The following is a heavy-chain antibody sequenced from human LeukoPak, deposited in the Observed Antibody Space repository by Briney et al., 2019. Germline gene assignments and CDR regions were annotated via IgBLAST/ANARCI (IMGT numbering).Heavy chain of an antibody. CDR3: AREGTGSYMDV. J-gene: IGHJ6*03. CDR2: IRTDGTIT. CDR1: GFTFSSYS. D-gene: IGHD1/OR15-1a*01. V-gene: IGHV3-74*03. Sequence: GGSLRLSCAASGFTFSSYSMNWVRQAPGKGLVWVSRIRTDGTITTYADSVKGRFSIARDNAKNTLYLQVNSLRVEDTAVYYCAREGTGSYMDVWGKGTTVTVSS.